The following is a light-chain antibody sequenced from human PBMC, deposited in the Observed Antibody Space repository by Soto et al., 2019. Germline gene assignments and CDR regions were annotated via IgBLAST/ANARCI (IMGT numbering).Light chain of an antibody. V-gene: IGKV1-39*01. CDR3: QQSYSTPPWT. CDR1: QSIRSY. Sequence: DIQLTQYTSSLSASVGDKVTITCRASQSIRSYLNWVQQKPGKAPKLLIYDASSLQTGVPSRFSGSGSGTDFSLTISSLQPEDFATYYCQQSYSTPPWTFGQGTKVDIK. J-gene: IGKJ1*01. CDR2: DAS.